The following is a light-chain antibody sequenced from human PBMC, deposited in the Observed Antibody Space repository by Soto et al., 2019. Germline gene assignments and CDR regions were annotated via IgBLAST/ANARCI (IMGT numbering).Light chain of an antibody. V-gene: IGKV3-11*01. J-gene: IGKJ3*01. Sequence: EIVLTQSPATLSLSPGERATLSCRASQSVSSFLAWYQQKADQAPRLLIYDASNRASGIPDRFSGAGSGTDFTLTISSLEPDDFAVYYCQQRSTWPPFTFGPGTKVEIK. CDR1: QSVSSF. CDR3: QQRSTWPPFT. CDR2: DAS.